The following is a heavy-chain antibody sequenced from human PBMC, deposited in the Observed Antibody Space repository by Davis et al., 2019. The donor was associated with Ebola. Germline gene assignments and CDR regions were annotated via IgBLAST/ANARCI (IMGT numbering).Heavy chain of an antibody. V-gene: IGHV3-33*03. CDR3: ALTVAFGYFDY. J-gene: IGHJ4*02. CDR2: IWYDGSNK. CDR1: GFTFSSYG. Sequence: GESLKISCAASGFTFSSYGMHWVRQAPGKGLEWVAVIWYDGSNKYYADSVKGRFTISRDNAKNTLYLQMNSLRAEDTAVYYCALTVAFGYFDYWGQGTLVTVSS. D-gene: IGHD6-19*01.